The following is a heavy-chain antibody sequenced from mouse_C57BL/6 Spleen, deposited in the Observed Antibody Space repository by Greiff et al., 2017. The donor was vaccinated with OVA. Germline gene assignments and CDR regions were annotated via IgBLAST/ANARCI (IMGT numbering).Heavy chain of an antibody. CDR2: INPNNGGT. CDR1: GYTFTDYN. J-gene: IGHJ4*01. CDR3: ARERWNAMDY. V-gene: IGHV1-22*01. Sequence: EVKLMESGPELVKPGASVKMSCKASGYTFTDYNMHWVKQSHGKSLEWIGYINPNNGGTSYNQKFKGKATLTVNKSSSTAYMELRSLTSEDSAVYYCARERWNAMDYWGQGTSVTVSS.